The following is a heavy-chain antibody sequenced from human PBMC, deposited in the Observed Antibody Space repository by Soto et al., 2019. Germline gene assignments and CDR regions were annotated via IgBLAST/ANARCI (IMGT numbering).Heavy chain of an antibody. D-gene: IGHD4-17*01. CDR2: ISGSGGST. CDR3: ARAVGQDDYGGNAYFDY. V-gene: IGHV3-23*01. CDR1: GFTFSSYA. Sequence: EVQLLESGGGLVQPGGSLRLSCAASGFTFSSYAMSWVRQAPGKGLEWVSAISGSGGSTYYADSVKGRFTISRDNSKNTLYLQMNSLRAEDTAVYYCARAVGQDDYGGNAYFDYWGQGTLVTVSS. J-gene: IGHJ4*02.